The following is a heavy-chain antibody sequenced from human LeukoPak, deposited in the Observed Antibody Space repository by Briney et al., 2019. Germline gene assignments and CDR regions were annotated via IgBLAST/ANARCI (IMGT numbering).Heavy chain of an antibody. CDR1: GASMSTDY. Sequence: SETLSLTCTVSGASMSTDYWSGLRGPRGKGGEWSGYLLHSSRTQHNPSLQSRVTLSADTSKNQFSLRLTSVTAADTAVYYCATIRRGSIYGYFDFWGQGTLVTVSS. CDR2: LLHSSRT. V-gene: IGHV4-59*01. D-gene: IGHD5-18*01. CDR3: ATIRRGSIYGYFDF. J-gene: IGHJ4*02.